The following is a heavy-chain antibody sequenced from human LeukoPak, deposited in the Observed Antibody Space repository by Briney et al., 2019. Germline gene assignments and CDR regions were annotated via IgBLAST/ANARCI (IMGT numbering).Heavy chain of an antibody. CDR3: ARLLSDYMDV. CDR1: GYTFTSYG. Sequence: ASVKVSCKASGYTFTSYGISWVRQAPGQGLEWTGWISAYNGDTNYAQKLQGRDTMTTDTPTSTAYMELRSLRSDDTAVYYCARLLSDYMDVWGKGTTVTVSS. CDR2: ISAYNGDT. D-gene: IGHD2/OR15-2a*01. J-gene: IGHJ6*03. V-gene: IGHV1-18*01.